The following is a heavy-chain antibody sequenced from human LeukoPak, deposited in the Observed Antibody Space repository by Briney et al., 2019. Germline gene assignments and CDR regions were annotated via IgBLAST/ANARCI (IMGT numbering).Heavy chain of an antibody. CDR1: GGSISSYY. CDR3: ARGGYYYDSSGPYYFDY. D-gene: IGHD3-22*01. CDR2: IYTSGST. J-gene: IGHJ4*02. V-gene: IGHV4-4*07. Sequence: PSETLSLTCTVSGGSISSYYWSWIRQPAGKGLEWIGRIYTSGSTNYNPSLTSRVTMSVDTSKNQFSLKLSSVTAADTAVYYCARGGYYYDSSGPYYFDYWGQGTLVTVSS.